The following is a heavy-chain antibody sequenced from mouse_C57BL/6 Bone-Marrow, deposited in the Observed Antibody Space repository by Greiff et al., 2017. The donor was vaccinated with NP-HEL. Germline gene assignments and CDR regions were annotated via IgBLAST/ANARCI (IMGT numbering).Heavy chain of an antibody. V-gene: IGHV5-17*01. D-gene: IGHD2-1*01. Sequence: EVNLVESGGGLVKPGGSLKLSCAASGFTFSDYGMHWVRQAPEKGLEWVAYISRGSSTIYYADTVKGRFTISRDNAKNTLFLQMTSLRSEDTAMYYCAKSLYDGKSPFGYWGQGTLVTVSA. J-gene: IGHJ3*01. CDR2: ISRGSSTI. CDR1: GFTFSDYG. CDR3: AKSLYDGKSPFGY.